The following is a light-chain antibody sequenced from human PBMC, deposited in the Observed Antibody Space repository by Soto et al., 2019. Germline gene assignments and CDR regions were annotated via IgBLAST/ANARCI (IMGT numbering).Light chain of an antibody. CDR2: EGN. CDR1: ISDVGSYDL. CDR3: CSYASSSPHVV. Sequence: QSALTQPASVSGSPGQSITISCTGTISDVGSYDLVSWYQQHPVKAPKLMIFEGNKRPSGVSNRFSGSKSGNTASLTIAGLQAEDEADYYCCSYASSSPHVVFGGGTQLTVL. J-gene: IGLJ2*01. V-gene: IGLV2-23*01.